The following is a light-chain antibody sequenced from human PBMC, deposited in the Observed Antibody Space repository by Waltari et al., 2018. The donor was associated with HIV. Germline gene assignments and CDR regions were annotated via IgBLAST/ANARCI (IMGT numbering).Light chain of an antibody. Sequence: TISCTATPSDIGFYDSVSYDQQPPGQPPIRIIYEVNKRPAGVANRVACSNAGHTSSLSISGLQAEDDADYHCSSYTTTSFLIFGGGTKLTVL. CDR1: PSDIGFYDS. V-gene: IGLV2-14*01. J-gene: IGLJ2*01. CDR2: EVN. CDR3: SSYTTTSFLI.